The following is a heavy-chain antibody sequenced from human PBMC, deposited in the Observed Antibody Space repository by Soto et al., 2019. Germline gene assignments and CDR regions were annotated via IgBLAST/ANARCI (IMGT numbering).Heavy chain of an antibody. Sequence: KPSETLSLTCSVSGGSISGPYWSWIRQSPGKGLEWLGYVYYTGSTNYSPSPRSRVSISVDTSKNEFSLRLSSVTAADTAGYFCARSVAVPGAHIDYWGQGTQVTVSS. CDR3: ARSVAVPGAHIDY. J-gene: IGHJ4*02. D-gene: IGHD6-19*01. CDR2: VYYTGST. CDR1: GGSISGPY. V-gene: IGHV4-59*11.